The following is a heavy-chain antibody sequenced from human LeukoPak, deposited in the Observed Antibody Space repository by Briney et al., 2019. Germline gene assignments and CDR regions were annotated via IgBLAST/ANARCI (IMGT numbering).Heavy chain of an antibody. J-gene: IGHJ4*02. CDR2: IRSSNDYI. Sequence: GGSLRLSCAASGFTFSIYSMNWVRQAPGQGLEWVSSIRSSNDYIYYADSVKGRFTISRDNAKNSLYLHMNSLRAEDTAVYYCARDKEGDSSWYPFDYWGQGTLVTVSS. D-gene: IGHD6-13*01. CDR3: ARDKEGDSSWYPFDY. V-gene: IGHV3-21*01. CDR1: GFTFSIYS.